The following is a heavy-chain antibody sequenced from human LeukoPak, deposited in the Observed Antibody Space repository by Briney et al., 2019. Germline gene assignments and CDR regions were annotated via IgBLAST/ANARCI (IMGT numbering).Heavy chain of an antibody. CDR3: ARSDDIVVVPGSRYYYYMDV. Sequence: SVKVSCKASGGTFSSYAISWVRQAPGQGLEWMGGIIPIFGTANYAQKFQGRVTITTDESTSTAYMELSSLRSEDTAVYYCARSDDIVVVPGSRYYYYMDVWGKGTTVTVSS. D-gene: IGHD2-2*01. CDR1: GGTFSSYA. CDR2: IIPIFGTA. V-gene: IGHV1-69*05. J-gene: IGHJ6*03.